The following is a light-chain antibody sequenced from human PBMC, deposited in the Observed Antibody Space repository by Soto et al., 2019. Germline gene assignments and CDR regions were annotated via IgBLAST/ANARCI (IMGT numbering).Light chain of an antibody. Sequence: QSALTQPASVSGSPGQSITISCTGTSRDVGRYNYVSWYQQHPGKAPKLLIHDVSDRPSGVSNRFSGSKSGNTASLAISGLQAEDEADYYCSSYTTRTTYSLGTGTKVTVL. CDR1: SRDVGRYNY. CDR2: DVS. V-gene: IGLV2-14*01. J-gene: IGLJ1*01. CDR3: SSYTTRTTYS.